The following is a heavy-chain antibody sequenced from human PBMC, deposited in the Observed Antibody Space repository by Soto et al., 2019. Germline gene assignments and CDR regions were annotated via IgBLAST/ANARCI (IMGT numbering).Heavy chain of an antibody. CDR3: AGSTVVTYDFDY. V-gene: IGHV4-59*12. CDR2: IYYSGST. D-gene: IGHD4-17*01. Sequence: ISREYRSGIPPHPEKELEWIGYIYYSGSTNYNPSLKSRVTISVDKSKNQFSLKLSSVTAADTAVYYCAGSTVVTYDFDYWGQGTLVTVSS. J-gene: IGHJ4*02. CDR1: ISREY.